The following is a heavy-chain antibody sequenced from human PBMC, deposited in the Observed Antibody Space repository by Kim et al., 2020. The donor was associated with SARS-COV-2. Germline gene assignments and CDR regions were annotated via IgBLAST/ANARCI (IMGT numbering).Heavy chain of an antibody. CDR3: ARDRRMYDILTGYRGDY. D-gene: IGHD3-9*01. CDR1: GFTFSSYS. V-gene: IGHV3-48*04. CDR2: ISSSSSTI. Sequence: GGSLRLSCAASGFTFSSYSMNWVRQAPGKGLECVSYISSSSSTIYYADSVKGRFTISRDNAKNSLYLQMNSLRAEDTAVYYCARDRRMYDILTGYRGDYWGQGTLVTVSS. J-gene: IGHJ4*02.